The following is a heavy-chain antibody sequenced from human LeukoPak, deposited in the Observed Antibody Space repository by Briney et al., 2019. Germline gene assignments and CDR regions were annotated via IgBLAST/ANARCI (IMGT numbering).Heavy chain of an antibody. V-gene: IGHV3-20*04. J-gene: IGHJ5*02. CDR2: INWNGGST. CDR1: GSTFATYG. Sequence: GGSLRLSCAASGSTFATYGMAWVRQAPGKGLEWVSGINWNGGSTGYADSVKGRFTISRDNSKNSLYLRMNGQRAVDTSVYYCARSFAQYWSTASCSHGDRWGKGTLVTVSS. D-gene: IGHD2-2*01. CDR3: ARSFAQYWSTASCSHGDR.